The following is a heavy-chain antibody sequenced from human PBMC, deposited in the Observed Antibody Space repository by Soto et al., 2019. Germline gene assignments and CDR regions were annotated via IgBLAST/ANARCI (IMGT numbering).Heavy chain of an antibody. D-gene: IGHD2-2*01. V-gene: IGHV4-4*07. CDR2: IYTSGST. CDR1: GGSISSYY. J-gene: IGHJ6*02. CDR3: ARDPVVVVPAAMHYYYGMDV. Sequence: SETLSLTCTVSGGSISSYYWSWIRQPAGKGLEWIGRIYTSGSTNYNPSLKSRVTMSVDTSKNQFSLKLSSVTAADTAVYYCARDPVVVVPAAMHYYYGMDVWGQGTTVTV.